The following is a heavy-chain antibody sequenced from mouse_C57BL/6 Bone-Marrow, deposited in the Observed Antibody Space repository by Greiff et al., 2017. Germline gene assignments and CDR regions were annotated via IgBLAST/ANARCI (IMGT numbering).Heavy chain of an antibody. J-gene: IGHJ3*01. V-gene: IGHV5-6*02. CDR3: ARQSSGGFAY. CDR1: GFTFSSYG. Sequence: DVKLVESGGDLVKPGGSLKLSCAASGFTFSSYGMSWVRQTPDKRLAWVATISSGGSYTYYPDSVKGRFTISRDNAKNTLYLQMSSLKSEDTAMYYWARQSSGGFAYWGQGTLVTVSA. D-gene: IGHD1-3*01. CDR2: ISSGGSYT.